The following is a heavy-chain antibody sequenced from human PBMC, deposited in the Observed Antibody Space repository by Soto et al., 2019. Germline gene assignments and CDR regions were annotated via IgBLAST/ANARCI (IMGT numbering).Heavy chain of an antibody. CDR3: ARGGASRPDY. Sequence: EVQLVESGGGLVQPGGSLRLSCAASGFSFSNYGMNWVRQAPGKGLEWVSYISSTSSTISYADSVKGRFTISRGNAKNALYLQMNRLRDDYTAVYYCARGGASRPDYWGQGTLVTVSS. V-gene: IGHV3-48*02. D-gene: IGHD1-26*01. CDR2: ISSTSSTI. CDR1: GFSFSNYG. J-gene: IGHJ4*02.